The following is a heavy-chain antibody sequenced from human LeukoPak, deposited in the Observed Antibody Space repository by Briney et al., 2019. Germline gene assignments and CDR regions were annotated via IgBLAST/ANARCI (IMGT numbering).Heavy chain of an antibody. CDR2: IGTADDA. J-gene: IGHJ4*02. CDR3: ASDRPGAQGFDY. Sequence: PGGSLRLTCAASGFTFSPHDMHWVRQATGKGLEWVSAIGTADDAYYVGSVEGRFTISREDAWNSVYLQLNNLRVGDTAVYYCASDRPGAQGFDYWGQGTLVTVSS. D-gene: IGHD4/OR15-4a*01. CDR1: GFTFSPHD. V-gene: IGHV3-13*01.